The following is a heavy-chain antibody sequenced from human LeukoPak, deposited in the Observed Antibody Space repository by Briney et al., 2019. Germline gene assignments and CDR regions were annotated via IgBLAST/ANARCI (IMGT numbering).Heavy chain of an antibody. J-gene: IGHJ6*02. CDR1: GFTFGSYW. CDR3: ARDGGGTVTPGYYGMDV. Sequence: GGSLRLSCAASGFTFGSYWMNWVRQVPGKGLEWVANIKEDGSEKYYVDSAKGRFTISRDNAKNSLFLQMNSLRAEDTAVYYCARDGGGTVTPGYYGMDVWGQGTTVTVSS. V-gene: IGHV3-7*01. CDR2: IKEDGSEK. D-gene: IGHD4-11*01.